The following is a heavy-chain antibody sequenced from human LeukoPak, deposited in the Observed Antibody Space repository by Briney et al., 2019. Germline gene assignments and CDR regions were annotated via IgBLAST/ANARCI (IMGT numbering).Heavy chain of an antibody. J-gene: IGHJ6*02. D-gene: IGHD3-16*01. CDR1: GFNFSSYE. CDR3: ARNVYYYYGMDV. Sequence: GGSLRLSCAASGFNFSSYEMNWVRQAPGKGLEWISYITSSGNITYYADSVKGRFTISRDNSKNTLYLQMNSLRAEDTAVYYCARNVYYYYGMDVWGQGTTATVSS. CDR2: ITSSGNIT. V-gene: IGHV3-48*03.